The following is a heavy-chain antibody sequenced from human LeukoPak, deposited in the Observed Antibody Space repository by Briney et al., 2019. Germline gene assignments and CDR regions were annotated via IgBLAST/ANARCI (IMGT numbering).Heavy chain of an antibody. Sequence: ASVKVSCKASGYTFTGNYMHWVRQAPGQGLEWMGWINPNSGGTNYAQKFQGRVTMTRDTSIGTAYMELNRLRSDDTTVYYCARGSYDSSDFEYFHHWGQGTLVTVSS. D-gene: IGHD3-22*01. J-gene: IGHJ1*01. V-gene: IGHV1-2*02. CDR3: ARGSYDSSDFEYFHH. CDR2: INPNSGGT. CDR1: GYTFTGNY.